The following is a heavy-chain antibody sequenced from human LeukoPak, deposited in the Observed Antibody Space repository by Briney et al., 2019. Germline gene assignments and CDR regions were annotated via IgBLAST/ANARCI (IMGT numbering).Heavy chain of an antibody. D-gene: IGHD6-6*01. CDR3: ARGGRGAARLGARYFDY. CDR1: GGSISSPNW. V-gene: IGHV4-4*02. Sequence: SETLSLTCAVSGGSISSPNWWSWVRQPPGKGLEWIGEINHSGSTNYNPSLKSRVTISVDTSKNQFSLKLSSVTAADTAVYYCARGGRGAARLGARYFDYWGQGTLVTVSS. CDR2: INHSGST. J-gene: IGHJ4*02.